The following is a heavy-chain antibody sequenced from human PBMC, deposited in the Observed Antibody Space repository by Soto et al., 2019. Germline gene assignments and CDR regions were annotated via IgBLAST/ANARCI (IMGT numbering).Heavy chain of an antibody. J-gene: IGHJ4*02. Sequence: QVQLVQSGAEVKKPGASMKVSCKASGYIFTGYHMHWVRQAPGQGLEWMGRINPNTGGTNFAQKFQGRVTMTRDTSISTAYMELSRLRSDDTAVDYCVREGGYCSGGTCAFDYWGQGTLVTVSS. CDR1: GYIFTGYH. D-gene: IGHD2-15*01. CDR3: VREGGYCSGGTCAFDY. CDR2: INPNTGGT. V-gene: IGHV1-2*06.